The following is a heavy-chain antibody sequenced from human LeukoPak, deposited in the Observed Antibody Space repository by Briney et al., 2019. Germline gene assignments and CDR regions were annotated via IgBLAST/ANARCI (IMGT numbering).Heavy chain of an antibody. CDR3: ARLIKYGSGWYPLQG. D-gene: IGHD6-19*01. Sequence: SETLSLTCTVSGGSISSYYWGWIRQPPGKGLEWIGYIYTSGSTNYNPSLKSRVTISVDTSKNQFSLKLSSVTAADTAVYYCARLIKYGSGWYPLQGWGQGTLVTVSS. J-gene: IGHJ4*02. CDR1: GGSISSYY. CDR2: IYTSGST. V-gene: IGHV4-4*09.